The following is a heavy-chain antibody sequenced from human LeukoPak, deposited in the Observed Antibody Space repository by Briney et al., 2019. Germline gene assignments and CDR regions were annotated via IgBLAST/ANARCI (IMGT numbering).Heavy chain of an antibody. V-gene: IGHV3-23*01. Sequence: GGSLRLSRAASGFTFSSYAMSWVRQAPGKGLEWVSAISGSGGSTYYADSVKGRFTISRDNSKNTLYLQMNSLRAEDTAVYYCAALAEYSSGWFIGWGQGTLVTVSS. D-gene: IGHD6-19*01. CDR2: ISGSGGST. CDR3: AALAEYSSGWFIG. J-gene: IGHJ4*02. CDR1: GFTFSSYA.